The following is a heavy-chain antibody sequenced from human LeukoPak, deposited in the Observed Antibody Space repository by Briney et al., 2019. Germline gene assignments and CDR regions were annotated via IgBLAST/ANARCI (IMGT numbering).Heavy chain of an antibody. Sequence: GESLRLSCAASGFTLSTYWMSWVRQAPGKGLEWVANINRDGSGKYYVDSVRGRFTISRDNAKNSLYLQMNSLRAEDTAVYYCARVQTGTTNWLDPWGQGTLVTVSS. CDR1: GFTLSTYW. CDR3: ARVQTGTTNWLDP. V-gene: IGHV3-7*04. CDR2: INRDGSGK. J-gene: IGHJ5*02. D-gene: IGHD1-1*01.